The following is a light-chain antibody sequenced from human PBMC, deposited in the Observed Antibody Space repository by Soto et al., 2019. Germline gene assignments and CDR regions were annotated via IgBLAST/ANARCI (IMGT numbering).Light chain of an antibody. Sequence: EVVMTQSPATLSVSPGERATRSCRTSQSVSSNLAWYQQKPGQPPRLLIYGASTRATGIPARFSGSGSGTEFTLTISSLQSEDFAVYYCQQYGSSSWTFGQGTKVDIK. CDR2: GAS. V-gene: IGKV3-15*01. CDR1: QSVSSN. CDR3: QQYGSSSWT. J-gene: IGKJ1*01.